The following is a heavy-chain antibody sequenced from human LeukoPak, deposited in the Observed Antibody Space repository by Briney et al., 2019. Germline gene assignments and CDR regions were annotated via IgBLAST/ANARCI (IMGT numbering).Heavy chain of an antibody. Sequence: ASVNLSCNCSGYAFTFNYIYWVWLRPAPGLGLVGGINTNSGGTNYAQKFQGRVTMTRDTYISKAYMELTRLRSDDAAVYYCARDNGDYWFDYWGQGTLVTVSS. D-gene: IGHD4-17*01. J-gene: IGHJ4*02. CDR3: ARDNGDYWFDY. V-gene: IGHV1-2*02. CDR2: INTNSGGT. CDR1: GYAFTFNY.